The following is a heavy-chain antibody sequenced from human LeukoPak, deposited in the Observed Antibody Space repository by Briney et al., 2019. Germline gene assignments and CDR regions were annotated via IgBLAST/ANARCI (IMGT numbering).Heavy chain of an antibody. CDR2: INAGNGNT. D-gene: IGHD6-19*01. CDR3: ARESSGWYGGNFDY. J-gene: IGHJ4*02. Sequence: ASVKVSCKVSGYTFTSYAMHWVRQAPGQRLEWMGWINAGNGNTKYSQEFQGRVTITRDTSASTAYMELSSLRSEDMAVYYCARESSGWYGGNFDYWGQGTLVTVSS. V-gene: IGHV1-3*03. CDR1: GYTFTSYA.